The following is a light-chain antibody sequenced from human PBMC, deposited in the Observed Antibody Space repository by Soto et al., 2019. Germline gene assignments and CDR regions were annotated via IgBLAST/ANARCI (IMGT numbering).Light chain of an antibody. CDR1: SSDVGGYNY. CDR3: SSFSSHSTPYV. CDR2: EVS. Sequence: QSALTQPASVSGSPGQSITISCTGTSSDVGGYNYVSWYQQHPGKAPKVMIYEVSNWPSGLSSRFSGSRSGNTASLTISGLQAEDEADYYCSSFSSHSTPYVFGTGTKLTVL. J-gene: IGLJ1*01. V-gene: IGLV2-14*01.